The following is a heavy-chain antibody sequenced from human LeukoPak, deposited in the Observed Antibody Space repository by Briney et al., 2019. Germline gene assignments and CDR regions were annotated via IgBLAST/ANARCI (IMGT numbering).Heavy chain of an antibody. CDR1: GYSFSKYW. Sequence: GESLKISCTASGYSFSKYWIGWVRQTPGKGLEWMGFIYSDESLIRYSPSFEGQVTIPADNSINTAYLQWNSLKASDTAMYYCGRYGLSGNGYTSYFYYGIDFWGQGTAVTVSS. CDR3: GRYGLSGNGYTSYFYYGIDF. CDR2: IYSDESLI. J-gene: IGHJ6*02. D-gene: IGHD5-24*01. V-gene: IGHV5-51*01.